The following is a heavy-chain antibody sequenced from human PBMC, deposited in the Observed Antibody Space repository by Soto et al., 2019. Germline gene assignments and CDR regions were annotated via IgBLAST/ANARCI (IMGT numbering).Heavy chain of an antibody. V-gene: IGHV4-39*01. CDR2: IYYSGSP. Sequence: SETLSLTCIVSAGSISSTTYYWGWIRQPPWKGLEWIGSIYYSGSPSYNPSLKSRVTISVDTSKNQFSLQLKSVTAADTALYYCARFSGSYYYAMDVWGQGSMVTVS. J-gene: IGHJ6*02. CDR1: AGSISSTTYY. D-gene: IGHD6-19*01. CDR3: ARFSGSYYYAMDV.